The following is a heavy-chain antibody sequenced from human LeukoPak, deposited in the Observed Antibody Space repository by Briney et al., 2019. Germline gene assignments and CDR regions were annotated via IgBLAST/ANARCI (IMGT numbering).Heavy chain of an antibody. V-gene: IGHV1-3*01. Sequence: GASVKGSCKASGYTFTSYAMHWVRQAPGQRLEWMGWINAGNGNTKYSQKFQGRVTITRDTSASTAYMELSSLRSEDTAVYYCARDLTKAAAGTLEDYWGQGTLVTVSS. J-gene: IGHJ4*02. D-gene: IGHD6-13*01. CDR1: GYTFTSYA. CDR2: INAGNGNT. CDR3: ARDLTKAAAGTLEDY.